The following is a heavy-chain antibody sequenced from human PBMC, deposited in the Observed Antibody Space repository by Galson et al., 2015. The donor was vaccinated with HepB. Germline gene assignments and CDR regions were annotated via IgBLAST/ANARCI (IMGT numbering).Heavy chain of an antibody. CDR2: IWYDGSNK. Sequence: SLRLSCAASGFTFSSYGMHWVRQAPGKGLEWVAVIWYDGSNKYYADSVKGRFTISRDNSKNTLYLQMNSLRAEDTAVYYCARPLERRDGYNSFDYWGQGTLVTVSS. CDR3: ARPLERRDGYNSFDY. CDR1: GFTFSSYG. J-gene: IGHJ4*02. D-gene: IGHD5-24*01. V-gene: IGHV3-33*01.